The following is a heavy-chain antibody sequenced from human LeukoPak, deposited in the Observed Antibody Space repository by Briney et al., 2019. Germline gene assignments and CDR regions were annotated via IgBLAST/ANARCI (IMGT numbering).Heavy chain of an antibody. CDR2: ISSRSSYV. Sequence: GGSLRLSCAASGFTFSSYNMKWVRQAPGKGLEWVSSISSRSSYVFYADSVKGRFTISRDNAKKSLYLQMNSLRAEDTAVYYCASGVNYFDYWGQGTLVTVSS. V-gene: IGHV3-21*01. CDR1: GFTFSSYN. D-gene: IGHD3-3*01. CDR3: ASGVNYFDY. J-gene: IGHJ4*02.